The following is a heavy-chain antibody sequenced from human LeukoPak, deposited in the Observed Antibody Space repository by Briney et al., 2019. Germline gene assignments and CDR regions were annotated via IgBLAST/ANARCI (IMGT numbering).Heavy chain of an antibody. D-gene: IGHD6-19*01. J-gene: IGHJ4*02. CDR3: ARDLVAVAGTFDY. CDR2: INPNSGGT. V-gene: IGHV1-2*06. CDR1: GYTFTGYY. Sequence: ASVKVSCKASGYTFTGYYMHWVRQAPGQGLEWMGRINPNSGGTNYAQKFQGRVTMTRDTSISTAYMELSRLRSEDTAVYYCARDLVAVAGTFDYWGQGTLVTVSS.